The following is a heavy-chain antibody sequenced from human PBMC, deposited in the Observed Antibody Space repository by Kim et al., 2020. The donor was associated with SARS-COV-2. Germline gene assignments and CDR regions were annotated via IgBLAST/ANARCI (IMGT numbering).Heavy chain of an antibody. V-gene: IGHV1-46*04. CDR3: ARDRSDYVWGSYRGNDY. D-gene: IGHD3-16*02. CDR2: INPSGGNT. Sequence: ASVKVSCKASGYPFTSYFIHWVRQAPGQGLEWMGIINPSGGNTIYAHNVQGRVTWTRDTSTIIVYMELSSLRSEDTAVYYCARDRSDYVWGSYRGNDYWGQGTLVTVSS. CDR1: GYPFTSYF. J-gene: IGHJ4*02.